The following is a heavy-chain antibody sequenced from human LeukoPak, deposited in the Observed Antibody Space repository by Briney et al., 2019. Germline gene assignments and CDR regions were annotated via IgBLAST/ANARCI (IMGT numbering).Heavy chain of an antibody. CDR3: ARGNVWFGELGWFDP. Sequence: GASVKVSCKASGYTFTSYDINWVRQATGQGLEWMGWMNPNSGNTGYAQKFQGRVTMTRNISISTAYMELSSLRSEDTAVYYCARGNVWFGELGWFDPWGQGTLVTVSS. D-gene: IGHD3-10*01. CDR1: GYTFTSYD. J-gene: IGHJ5*02. V-gene: IGHV1-8*01. CDR2: MNPNSGNT.